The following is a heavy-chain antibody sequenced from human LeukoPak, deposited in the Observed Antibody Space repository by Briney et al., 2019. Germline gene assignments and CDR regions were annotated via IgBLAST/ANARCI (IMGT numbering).Heavy chain of an antibody. CDR1: GGTFSSYA. V-gene: IGHV1-69*06. CDR3: ARSIAAAGSDY. CDR2: IIPIFGTA. J-gene: IGHJ4*02. D-gene: IGHD6-13*01. Sequence: ASVKVSCKASGGTFSSYAISWVRQAPGQGLEWMGGIIPIFGTANYAQKFQGRVTITADKSTSTAYMELSSLRCEDTAVYYCARSIAAAGSDYWGQGTLVTVSS.